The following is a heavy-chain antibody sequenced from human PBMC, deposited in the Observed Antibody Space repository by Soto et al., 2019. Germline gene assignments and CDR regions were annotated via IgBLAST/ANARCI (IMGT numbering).Heavy chain of an antibody. CDR1: GFSLSSDGVG. CDR2: IYWDDYK. CDR3: VDRRVDPTIHGWFYP. J-gene: IGHJ5*02. D-gene: IGHD3-10*01. Sequence: QITLKESGPTLVKPTQTLTLTCTFSGFSLSSDGVGVGWIRQPPGKALELLALIYWDDYKRYSPSLKNRHNITRDTSQNQLVLTLTNMAPVDTATYYCVDRRVDPTIHGWFYPWSKGSLGSVSS. V-gene: IGHV2-5*02.